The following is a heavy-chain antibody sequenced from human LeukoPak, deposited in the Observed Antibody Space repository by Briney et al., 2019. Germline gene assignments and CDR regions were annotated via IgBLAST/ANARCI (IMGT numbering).Heavy chain of an antibody. Sequence: GGSLGLSCAASGFTFGSPWMHWVRQAPGKGLVWVSRINSDGSATAYADSVKGRFTISRDNAENTLYLQMNSLRAEDTAVYYCARDGGTSGYYKIDYWGQGTLVTVSS. CDR2: INSDGSAT. J-gene: IGHJ4*02. CDR3: ARDGGTSGYYKIDY. D-gene: IGHD3-22*01. V-gene: IGHV3-74*01. CDR1: GFTFGSPW.